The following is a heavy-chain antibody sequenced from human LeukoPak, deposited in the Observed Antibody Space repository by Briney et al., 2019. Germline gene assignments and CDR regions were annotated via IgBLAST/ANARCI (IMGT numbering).Heavy chain of an antibody. CDR3: AGGDCPD. D-gene: IGHD2-21*02. V-gene: IGHV3-30-3*01. J-gene: IGHJ4*02. Sequence: GGSLRLSCAASGFTFSSYAMHWVRQAPGKGLEWVAVISYDGSNKYYADSVKGRFTISRDNSKNTLYLQMNSLRAEDTAVYYCAGGDCPDWGQGTLVTVSS. CDR1: GFTFSSYA. CDR2: ISYDGSNK.